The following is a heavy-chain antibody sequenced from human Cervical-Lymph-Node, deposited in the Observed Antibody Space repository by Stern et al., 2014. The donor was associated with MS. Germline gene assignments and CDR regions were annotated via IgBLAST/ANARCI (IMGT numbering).Heavy chain of an antibody. J-gene: IGHJ2*01. Sequence: EVQLLESGGDLVQPGGSLRLSCAASGFTFSSNAMTWVRQAPGKGLEWVTSISGSGVKTYYADSVKGRFTVSRDNSKSALFLQMSSLRVDDTAICYCTLGNLLGRGTLVTVSS. CDR3: TLGNL. D-gene: IGHD7-27*01. CDR1: GFTFSSNA. CDR2: ISGSGVKT. V-gene: IGHV3-23*01.